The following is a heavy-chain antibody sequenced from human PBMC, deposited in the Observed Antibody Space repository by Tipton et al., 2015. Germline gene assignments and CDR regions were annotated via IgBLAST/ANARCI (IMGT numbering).Heavy chain of an antibody. D-gene: IGHD6-13*01. J-gene: IGHJ4*02. Sequence: SLRLSCAASGFTFSSYTMTWVRQAPGKGLEWVSSISSTGTYIYDADSVKGRFTISRDNAKNSLYLQMDSLRAEDTAFYYCAREGSSWYFGVYWGQGTLVSVSS. CDR1: GFTFSSYT. V-gene: IGHV3-21*04. CDR2: ISSTGTYI. CDR3: AREGSSWYFGVY.